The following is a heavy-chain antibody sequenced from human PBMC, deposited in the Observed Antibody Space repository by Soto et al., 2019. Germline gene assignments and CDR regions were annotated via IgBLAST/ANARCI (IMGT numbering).Heavy chain of an antibody. CDR3: ASIAAAGPNLYYYYYGMDV. CDR2: IYYSRSI. CDR1: GVSISSYY. J-gene: IGHJ6*02. V-gene: IGHV4-59*12. Sequence: SETLSLTCTVSGVSISSYYWSWIRQSPGKGLEWIGYIYYSRSIDYNPSLKSRVTISVDTSKNQSSLKLSSVAAADTAVYYCASIAAAGPNLYYYYYGMDVWGQGTTVTVSS. D-gene: IGHD6-13*01.